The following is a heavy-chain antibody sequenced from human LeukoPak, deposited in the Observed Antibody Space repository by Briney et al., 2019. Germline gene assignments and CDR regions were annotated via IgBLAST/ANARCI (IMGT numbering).Heavy chain of an antibody. CDR2: IRYDGSNK. CDR3: AKDYGDYGSGSSFDY. D-gene: IGHD3-10*01. Sequence: PGGSLRLSCAASGFTFSSYGMHWVRQAPGKGPEWVAFIRYDGSNKYYADSVKGRFTISRDNSKNTLYLQMNSLRAEDTAVYYCAKDYGDYGSGSSFDYWGQGTLVTVSS. CDR1: GFTFSSYG. J-gene: IGHJ4*02. V-gene: IGHV3-30*02.